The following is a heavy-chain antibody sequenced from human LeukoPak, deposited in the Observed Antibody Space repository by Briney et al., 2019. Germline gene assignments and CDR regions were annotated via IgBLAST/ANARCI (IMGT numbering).Heavy chain of an antibody. V-gene: IGHV3-30*03. CDR2: ISYDGSNK. J-gene: IGHJ3*02. D-gene: IGHD4-17*01. CDR3: AREKAVTYTNDASDI. CDR1: GFTFSSYG. Sequence: PGRSLRLSCAASGFTFSSYGMHWVRQAPGKGLEWVAVISYDGSNKYYADSVKGRFTISRDNSKNTLYLQMKSLRAEDTAVYYCAREKAVTYTNDASDIWGQGTMVTVSS.